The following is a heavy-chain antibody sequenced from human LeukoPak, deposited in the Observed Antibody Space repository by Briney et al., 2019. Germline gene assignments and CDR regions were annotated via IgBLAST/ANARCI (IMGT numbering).Heavy chain of an antibody. CDR3: ARARSSYGYGDAFDI. D-gene: IGHD5-18*01. CDR2: INPDGSTT. J-gene: IGHJ3*02. V-gene: IGHV3-74*01. CDR1: GFTFSNYW. Sequence: TGGSLRLSCAASGFTFSNYWMHWVRQDPGKGLVWVSFINPDGSTTNYADSVKGRFTISRDNAKNSLYLQMNSLRAEDTAVYYCARARSSYGYGDAFDIWGQGTMVTVSS.